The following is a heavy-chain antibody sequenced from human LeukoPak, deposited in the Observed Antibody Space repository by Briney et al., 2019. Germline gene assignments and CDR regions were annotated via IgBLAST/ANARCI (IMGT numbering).Heavy chain of an antibody. Sequence: PGGSLRLSCAASGFTFSSYGMHWVRQAPGKGLEWVAFIRYDGSNKYYADSVKGRFTISRDNSKNTLYLQMNSLRAEDTAVYYCAKDRGVVVIAMIDYWGQGTLVTVSS. J-gene: IGHJ4*02. CDR2: IRYDGSNK. V-gene: IGHV3-30*02. D-gene: IGHD2-21*01. CDR1: GFTFSSYG. CDR3: AKDRGVVVIAMIDY.